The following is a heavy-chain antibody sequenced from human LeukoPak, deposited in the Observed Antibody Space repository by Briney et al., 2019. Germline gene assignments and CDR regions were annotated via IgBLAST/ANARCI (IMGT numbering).Heavy chain of an antibody. CDR3: ARTTYYYDSRGSRLGLGMDV. CDR2: IYYSGST. Sequence: SETLSLTCTVSGGSISSYYWSWIRQPPGKGLEWIGYIYYSGSTNYNPSLKSRVTISVDTSKNQFSLKLGSVTAADMAVYYCARTTYYYDSRGSRLGLGMDVWGQGTTVTVSS. J-gene: IGHJ6*02. D-gene: IGHD3-22*01. V-gene: IGHV4-59*01. CDR1: GGSISSYY.